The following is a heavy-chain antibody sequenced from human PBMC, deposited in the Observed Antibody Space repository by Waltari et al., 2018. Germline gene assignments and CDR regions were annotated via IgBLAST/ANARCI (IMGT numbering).Heavy chain of an antibody. CDR1: GFTFSSYW. CDR3: ARDRYYGSGSYLLTEFDY. Sequence: EVQLVESGGGLVQPGGSLRLSCAASGFTFSSYWMSWVRQAPGKGLEWVANIKQDGSEKYYVDSVKGRFTISRDNAKNSLYLQMNSLRAEDTAVYYCARDRYYGSGSYLLTEFDYWGQGTLVTVSS. CDR2: IKQDGSEK. J-gene: IGHJ4*02. D-gene: IGHD3-10*01. V-gene: IGHV3-7*03.